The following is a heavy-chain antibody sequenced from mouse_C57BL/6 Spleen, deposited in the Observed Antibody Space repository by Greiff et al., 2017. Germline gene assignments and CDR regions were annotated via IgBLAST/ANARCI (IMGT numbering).Heavy chain of an antibody. V-gene: IGHV2-2*01. Sequence: QVHVKQSGPGLVQPSQSLSITCTVSGFSLTSYGVHWVRQSPGKGLEWLGVIWSGGSTDYNAAFISRLSISKDNSKSQVFFKMNSLQADDTAIYYCARNGGSDSNYDYYAMDYWGQGTSVTVSS. CDR1: GFSLTSYG. CDR2: IWSGGST. CDR3: ARNGGSDSNYDYYAMDY. D-gene: IGHD2-5*01. J-gene: IGHJ4*01.